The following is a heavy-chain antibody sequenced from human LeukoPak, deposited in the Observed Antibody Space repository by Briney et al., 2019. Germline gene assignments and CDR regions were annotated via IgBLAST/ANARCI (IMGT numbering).Heavy chain of an antibody. Sequence: VQLQESGPGLVKPSETLSLTCTVSGGSISSYYWSWIRQPPGKGLEWIGYIYYSGSTNYNPSLKSRVTISVDTSKNQFSLKLSSVTAADTAVYYCAREIIAVAGTRAYNWFDPWGQGTLVTVSS. J-gene: IGHJ5*02. D-gene: IGHD6-19*01. V-gene: IGHV4-59*01. CDR1: GGSISSYY. CDR3: AREIIAVAGTRAYNWFDP. CDR2: IYYSGST.